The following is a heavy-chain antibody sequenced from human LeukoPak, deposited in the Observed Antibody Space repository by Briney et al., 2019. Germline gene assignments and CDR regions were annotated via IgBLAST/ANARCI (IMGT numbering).Heavy chain of an antibody. J-gene: IGHJ4*02. Sequence: GESLKISCEGSGYSFTSYWTGWVRQMPGKGLECMGIIYPDDSDTRYSPSFQGQVTISADKSISTAYLQWSSLKASDTAMYYCARQYGSGSYDYWGQGTLVTVSS. CDR3: ARQYGSGSYDY. D-gene: IGHD3-10*01. V-gene: IGHV5-51*01. CDR1: GYSFTSYW. CDR2: IYPDDSDT.